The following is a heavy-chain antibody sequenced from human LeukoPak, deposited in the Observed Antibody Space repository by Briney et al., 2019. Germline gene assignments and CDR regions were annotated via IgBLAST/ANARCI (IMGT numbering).Heavy chain of an antibody. J-gene: IGHJ5*02. CDR1: GFTFATSA. Sequence: SVTVSCMASGFTFATSAMQWVRQARGQSLGWIGWIVVGSGTTNYAQKFQERVTITRDMSTSTAYMELSSLRSEDTAVYYCAAGVAMAVSRTTAWGQGTLVTVSS. V-gene: IGHV1-58*02. D-gene: IGHD6-19*01. CDR3: AAGVAMAVSRTTA. CDR2: IVVGSGTT.